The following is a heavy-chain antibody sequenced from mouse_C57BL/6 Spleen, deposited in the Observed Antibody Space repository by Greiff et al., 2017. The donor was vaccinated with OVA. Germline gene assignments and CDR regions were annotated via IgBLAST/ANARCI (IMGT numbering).Heavy chain of an antibody. D-gene: IGHD1-1*01. J-gene: IGHJ1*03. CDR1: GYSFTGYY. Sequence: EVQLQQSGPELVKPGASVKISCKASGYSFTGYYMNWVKQSPEKSLEWIGEINPSTGGTTYNQKFKAKATLTVDKSSSTAYMQLKSLTSEDSAIYYCARGTAVVATEWYFDVWGTGTTVTVSS. CDR2: INPSTGGT. CDR3: ARGTAVVATEWYFDV. V-gene: IGHV1-42*01.